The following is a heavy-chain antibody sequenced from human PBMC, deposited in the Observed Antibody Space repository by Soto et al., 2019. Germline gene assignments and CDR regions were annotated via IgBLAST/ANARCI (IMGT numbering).Heavy chain of an antibody. Sequence: ASVKVSCKASGYTFTGYYMHWVRQAPGQGLEWMGWINPNNGGTNYEQKFQGWVTMTRDTSISTAYMELSRLRSDDTAVYYFASGIAVAGSFDYWGQGTLVTVSS. V-gene: IGHV1-2*04. CDR2: INPNNGGT. D-gene: IGHD6-19*01. CDR1: GYTFTGYY. CDR3: ASGIAVAGSFDY. J-gene: IGHJ4*02.